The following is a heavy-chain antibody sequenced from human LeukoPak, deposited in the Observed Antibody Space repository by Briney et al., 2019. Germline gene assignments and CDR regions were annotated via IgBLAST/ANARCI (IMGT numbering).Heavy chain of an antibody. CDR3: AKDKPQTPYMYGFYYCDY. J-gene: IGHJ4*02. CDR1: GFTFNSYG. D-gene: IGHD2-8*01. CDR2: IRYDGSNK. Sequence: PGGSLRLSCAASGFTFNSYGMHWVRQAPGKGLEWVAFIRYDGSNKYYADSVKGRFTISRDNSKNTLYLQMNSLRAEDTAVYYCAKDKPQTPYMYGFYYCDYWGQGTLVTVSS. V-gene: IGHV3-30*02.